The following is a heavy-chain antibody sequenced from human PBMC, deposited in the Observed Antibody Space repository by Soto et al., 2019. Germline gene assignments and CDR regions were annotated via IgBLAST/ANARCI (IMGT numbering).Heavy chain of an antibody. D-gene: IGHD3-22*01. J-gene: IGHJ6*02. V-gene: IGHV4-39*01. CDR3: ARRLYYDSSGFEGGGMDV. CDR1: GGSISSSSYC. Sequence: SETLSLTCTVSGGSISSSSYCWGWIRQPPGKGLEWIGSIYYSGSTYYNPSLKSRVTISVDTSKNQFSLKLSSVTAADTAVYYCARRLYYDSSGFEGGGMDVWGQGTTVTVSS. CDR2: IYYSGST.